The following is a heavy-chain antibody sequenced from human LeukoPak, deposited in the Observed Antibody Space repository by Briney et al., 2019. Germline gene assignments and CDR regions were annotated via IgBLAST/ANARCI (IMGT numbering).Heavy chain of an antibody. CDR3: ARERAVAGTNWFDP. D-gene: IGHD6-19*01. J-gene: IGHJ5*02. V-gene: IGHV3-33*01. Sequence: GSLRLSCAASGFTFSSYGMHWVRQAPGKGLEWVAVIWYDGSNKYYADSVKGRFTISRDNSKNTLYLQMNSLRAEETAVYYCARERAVAGTNWFDPWGQGTLVTVSS. CDR2: IWYDGSNK. CDR1: GFTFSSYG.